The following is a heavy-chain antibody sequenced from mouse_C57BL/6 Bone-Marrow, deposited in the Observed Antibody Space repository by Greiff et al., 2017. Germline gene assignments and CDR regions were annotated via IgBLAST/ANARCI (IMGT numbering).Heavy chain of an antibody. V-gene: IGHV1-52*01. CDR3: ARSSSCGYFGV. CDR1: GYTFTSYW. J-gene: IGHJ1*03. D-gene: IGHD1-1*01. Sequence: VQLQQPGAELVRPGSSVKLSCKASGYTFTSYWMHWVKQRPIQGLEWIGNIDPSDSETHYNQKFKDKATLTVDKSSIPAYMQLSSLTSADSAVYYCARSSSCGYFGVWGTGTTVTVAS. CDR2: IDPSDSET.